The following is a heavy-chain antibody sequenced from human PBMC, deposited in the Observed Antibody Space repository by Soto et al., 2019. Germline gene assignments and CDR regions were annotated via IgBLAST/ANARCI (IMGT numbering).Heavy chain of an antibody. CDR2: ISGSGGST. CDR3: AKDLPANIVVVPAAAGFGY. CDR1: GFTFSSYA. D-gene: IGHD2-2*01. J-gene: IGHJ4*02. Sequence: HPGGSLRLSCAASGFTFSSYAMSWVRQAPGKGLEWVSAISGSGGSTYYADSVKGRFTISRDNSKNTLYLQMNSLRAEDTAVYYCAKDLPANIVVVPAAAGFGYWGQGTLVTVSS. V-gene: IGHV3-23*01.